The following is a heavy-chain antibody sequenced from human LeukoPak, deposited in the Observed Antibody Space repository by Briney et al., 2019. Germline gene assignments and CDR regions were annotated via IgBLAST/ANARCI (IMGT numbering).Heavy chain of an antibody. J-gene: IGHJ5*02. CDR3: ARSIVKNWFDP. Sequence: PSETLSLTCTVSGGSISSYYWSWIRHPPGKGLEWIGYIYYSGSTNYNPSLKSRVTISVDTSKNQFSLKLSSVTAADTAVYYCARSIVKNWFDPWGQGTLVTVSS. V-gene: IGHV4-59*01. CDR1: GGSISSYY. D-gene: IGHD2-21*01. CDR2: IYYSGST.